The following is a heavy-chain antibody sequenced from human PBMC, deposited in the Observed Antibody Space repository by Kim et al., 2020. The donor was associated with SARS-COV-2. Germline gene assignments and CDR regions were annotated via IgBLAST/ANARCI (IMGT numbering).Heavy chain of an antibody. J-gene: IGHJ6*02. V-gene: IGHV3-30*18. CDR3: AKDYRTVSRPGLWDYYGMDV. CDR1: GFTFSSYG. D-gene: IGHD3-16*01. CDR2: ISYDGSNK. Sequence: GGSLRLSCAASGFTFSSYGMHWVRQAPGKGLEWVAVISYDGSNKYYADSVKGRFTISRDNSKNTLYLQMNSLRAEDTAVYYCAKDYRTVSRPGLWDYYGMDVWGQGTTVTVSS.